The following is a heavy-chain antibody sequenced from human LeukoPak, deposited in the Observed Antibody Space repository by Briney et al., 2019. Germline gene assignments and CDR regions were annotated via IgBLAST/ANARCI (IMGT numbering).Heavy chain of an antibody. J-gene: IGHJ4*02. V-gene: IGHV3-7*03. D-gene: IGHD1-14*01. CDR2: IRGDGNEK. CDR1: GFSFSSYW. Sequence: GGSLRLSCAASGFSFSSYWMTWVRQAPGRGLEFVANIRGDGNEKYYMDSMKGRLTISRNNAKNSLFLQMSGPRAEDTAVYYCMTELLGYRGQGTLVTVSS. CDR3: MTELLGY.